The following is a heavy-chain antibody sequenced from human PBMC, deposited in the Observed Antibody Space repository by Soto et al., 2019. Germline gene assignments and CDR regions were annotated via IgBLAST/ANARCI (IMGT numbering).Heavy chain of an antibody. V-gene: IGHV3-30-3*01. D-gene: IGHD3-16*01. CDR2: ISYDGDNK. CDR3: ARPWGQLSTYYYGMDT. Sequence: RFSCAASGFTFRNYAMHWVRQAPGKGLEWVATISYDGDNKYYTDSVKGPFTISRDNSKSTLYLQMNSLRPEDTAVYYCARPWGQLSTYYYGMDTWGQGTTVTVSS. J-gene: IGHJ6*02. CDR1: GFTFRNYA.